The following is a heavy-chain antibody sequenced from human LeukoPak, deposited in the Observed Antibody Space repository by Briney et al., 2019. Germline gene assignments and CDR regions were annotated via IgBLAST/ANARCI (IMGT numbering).Heavy chain of an antibody. CDR3: ARDPSKADP. CDR1: GFTFSSYA. V-gene: IGHV3-30-3*01. CDR2: ISYDGSNK. J-gene: IGHJ5*02. Sequence: GRSLRLSCAASGFTFSSYAMHWVRQAPGKGLEWVAVISYDGSNKYYADSVKGRFTISRDNSKNTLYLQMNSLRAEGTAVYYCARDPSKADPWGQGTLVTVSS.